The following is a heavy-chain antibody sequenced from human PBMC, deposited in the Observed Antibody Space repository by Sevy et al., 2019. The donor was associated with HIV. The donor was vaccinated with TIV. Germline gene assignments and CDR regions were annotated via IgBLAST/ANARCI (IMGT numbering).Heavy chain of an antibody. CDR1: GDSINTYY. V-gene: IGHV4-59*08. CDR2: VSHSGNT. J-gene: IGHJ4*02. CDR3: ARLRWDLVVVPGATPGCYFDS. D-gene: IGHD2-2*02. Sequence: SETLSLTCTVSGDSINTYYWSWIRQPPGKGLEWIGYVSHSGNTNYNPSLKSRVSISVDTSTNQFSLKVKSVTAADTAVYYCARLRWDLVVVPGATPGCYFDSWGQWTLVTVSS.